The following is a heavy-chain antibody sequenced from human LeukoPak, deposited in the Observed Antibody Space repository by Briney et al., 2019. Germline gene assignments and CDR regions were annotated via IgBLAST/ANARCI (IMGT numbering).Heavy chain of an antibody. CDR2: IWYDGSNK. CDR3: AKGFGDVSFDY. J-gene: IGHJ4*02. D-gene: IGHD3-10*01. CDR1: GFTFSSYG. Sequence: GRSLRLSCAASGFTFSSYGMHWVRQAPGKGLEWVAVIWYDGSNKYYADFVKGRFTISRDNSKNTLYLQMNSLRAEDTAVYYCAKGFGDVSFDYWGQGTLVTVSS. V-gene: IGHV3-33*06.